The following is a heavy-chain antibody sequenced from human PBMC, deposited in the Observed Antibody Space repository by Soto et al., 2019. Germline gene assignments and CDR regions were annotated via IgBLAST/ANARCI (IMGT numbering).Heavy chain of an antibody. CDR2: IYYAGGT. D-gene: IGHD5-12*01. CDR3: ARSSGYGIP. J-gene: IGHJ5*02. V-gene: IGHV4-39*07. CDR1: GASINTTNNF. Sequence: LSLTCTVSGASINTTNNFCAWIRQPPGKGLEWIGSIYYAGGTYYNPSLKSRVTISVDTSKNQFSLKLSSVTAADTAVYYGARSSGYGIPWGQGTLVTVS.